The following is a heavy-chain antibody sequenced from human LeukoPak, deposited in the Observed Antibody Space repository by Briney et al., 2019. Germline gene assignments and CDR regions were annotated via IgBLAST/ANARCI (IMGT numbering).Heavy chain of an antibody. CDR1: GGSISSTNW. CDR3: ARHQRGNSDAFNS. V-gene: IGHV4-4*02. D-gene: IGHD4-23*01. J-gene: IGHJ3*02. CDR2: IYHSGST. Sequence: SETLSLTCAVSGGSISSTNWWSWVRQPPGKGLEWIGEIYHSGSTNFNPSLKSRVTISIDKSKNQFSLNLNSVTAADTAVYYCARHQRGNSDAFNSWGQGTTVTVSS.